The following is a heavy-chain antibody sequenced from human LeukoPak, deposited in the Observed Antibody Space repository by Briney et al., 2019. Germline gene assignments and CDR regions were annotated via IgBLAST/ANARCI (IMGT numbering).Heavy chain of an antibody. CDR3: ARGTTVATLYSFDY. D-gene: IGHD4-23*01. Sequence: GGSLRLSCTVSGFTVSSNFMSWVRQAPGKGLEWVSVIFSGGSTYYADSVKGRFTISRDKSKNTLFLQMNSLRVEDTAVYYCARGTTVATLYSFDYWGQGTLVTVSS. J-gene: IGHJ4*02. CDR2: IFSGGST. CDR1: GFTVSSNF. V-gene: IGHV3-53*01.